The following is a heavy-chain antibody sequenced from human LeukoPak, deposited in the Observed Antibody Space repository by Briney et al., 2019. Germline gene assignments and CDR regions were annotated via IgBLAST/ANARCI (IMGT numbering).Heavy chain of an antibody. J-gene: IGHJ5*02. V-gene: IGHV1-69*06. Sequence: GASVKVSCKASGGTFSSYAISWVRQAPGQGLEWMGGIIPIFGTANYAQKFQGRVTITADKSTSTAYMELSSLRSEDTAVYYCARVGDYDFWSGYYEAWGQGTLVTVSS. D-gene: IGHD3-3*01. CDR2: IIPIFGTA. CDR3: ARVGDYDFWSGYYEA. CDR1: GGTFSSYA.